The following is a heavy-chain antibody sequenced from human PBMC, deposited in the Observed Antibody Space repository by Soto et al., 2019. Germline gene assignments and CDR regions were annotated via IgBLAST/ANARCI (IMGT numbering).Heavy chain of an antibody. CDR3: ARELGELLWFGESPHYGMDV. CDR2: ISSDGRTS. V-gene: IGHV3-30*04. D-gene: IGHD3-10*01. CDR1: GFTFSSFA. Sequence: QTGGSLRLSCAASGFTFSSFAMHWVRQAPGKGLEWVALISSDGRTSASADSVKGRFTISRDNSKNTLYLQMNSLRAEDTAVYYCARELGELLWFGESPHYGMDVWGQGTTVTVSS. J-gene: IGHJ6*02.